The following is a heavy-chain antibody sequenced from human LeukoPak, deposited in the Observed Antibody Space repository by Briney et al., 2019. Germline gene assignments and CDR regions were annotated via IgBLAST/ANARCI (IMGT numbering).Heavy chain of an antibody. D-gene: IGHD3-10*01. CDR2: MNPNSGNT. CDR3: AKGLYGSGSYLYGFDC. Sequence: ASVKVSCKASGYTFTSYDINWVRQATGQGLEWMGWMNPNSGNTGYAQKFQGRVTITRNTSISTAYMELSSLRSEDTAVYYCAKGLYGSGSYLYGFDCWGQGTLVTVSS. J-gene: IGHJ4*02. CDR1: GYTFTSYD. V-gene: IGHV1-8*03.